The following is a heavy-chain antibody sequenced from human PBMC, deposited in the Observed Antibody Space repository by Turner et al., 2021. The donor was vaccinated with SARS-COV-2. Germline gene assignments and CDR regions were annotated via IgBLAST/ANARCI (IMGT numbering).Heavy chain of an antibody. J-gene: IGHJ4*02. V-gene: IGHV1-69*01. D-gene: IGHD3-22*01. Sequence: QVHLVQSGAEVKQPGSSVKVSCKASGGTFSSYAISWVRQAPGQGLEWMGGIIPFFDTTNYAQKFQGRVTITADESTSTAYMELSSLRSEDTAVYYCARFTAYDSSGSTFDYWGQGTLVIVSS. CDR3: ARFTAYDSSGSTFDY. CDR1: GGTFSSYA. CDR2: IIPFFDTT.